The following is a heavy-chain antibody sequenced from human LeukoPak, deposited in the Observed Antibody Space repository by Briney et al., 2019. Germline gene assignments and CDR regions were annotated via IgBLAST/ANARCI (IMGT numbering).Heavy chain of an antibody. CDR3: AKDRQPSVYLGMSV. V-gene: IGHV3-23*01. CDR2: ISDNGGST. Sequence: GGSLRLSCVASGFPFSSYAISWVRQAPGKGLEWVSIISDNGGSTYYTDSVKGRFTVSRDCSKNTVYLQMNSLRAEDTAVYYCAKDRQPSVYLGMSVWGQGTTVTVSS. J-gene: IGHJ6*02. D-gene: IGHD5/OR15-5a*01. CDR1: GFPFSSYA.